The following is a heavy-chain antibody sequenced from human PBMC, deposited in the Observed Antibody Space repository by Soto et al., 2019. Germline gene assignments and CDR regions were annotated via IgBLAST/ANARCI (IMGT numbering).Heavy chain of an antibody. CDR1: GGSLSGSY. V-gene: IGHV4-34*01. CDR3: ASPGYCSDGSCYPDY. J-gene: IGHJ4*02. CDR2: IHHSGST. Sequence: SETLSLTCAVYGGSLSGSYWSWIRQPPGTGLEWIGEIHHSGSTYYNPSLKSRVTLSVDTSKNQFSLKLNSVTAADTAVYYCASPGYCSDGSCYPDYWGQGTLVTVSS. D-gene: IGHD2-15*01.